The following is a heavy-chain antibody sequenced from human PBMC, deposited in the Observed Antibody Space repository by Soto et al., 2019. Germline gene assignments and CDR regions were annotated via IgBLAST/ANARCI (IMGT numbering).Heavy chain of an antibody. V-gene: IGHV3-23*01. CDR1: GFTFSSYA. Sequence: GGSLRLSCAASGFTFSSYAMSWVRQAPGKGLEWVSAISGSGGSTYYADSVKGRFTISRDNSKNTLYLQMNSLRAEDTAVYYCASVVANPRYFDWLPHEGFDYWGQGTLVTVSS. D-gene: IGHD3-9*01. J-gene: IGHJ4*02. CDR3: ASVVANPRYFDWLPHEGFDY. CDR2: ISGSGGST.